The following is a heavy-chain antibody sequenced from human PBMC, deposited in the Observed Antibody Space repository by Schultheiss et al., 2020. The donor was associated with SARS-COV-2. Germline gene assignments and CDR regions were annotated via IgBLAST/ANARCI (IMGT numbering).Heavy chain of an antibody. V-gene: IGHV3-30*07. CDR1: GFTFSSYA. J-gene: IGHJ4*02. Sequence: GGSLRLSCAASGFTFSSYAMSWVRQAPGKGLEWVAVISYDGSNKYYADSVKGRFTISRDNSKNTLYLQMNSLRAEDTAVYYCAKPYSTKYFDSWGRGTLVTVSS. CDR3: AKPYSTKYFDS. CDR2: ISYDGSNK. D-gene: IGHD6-13*01.